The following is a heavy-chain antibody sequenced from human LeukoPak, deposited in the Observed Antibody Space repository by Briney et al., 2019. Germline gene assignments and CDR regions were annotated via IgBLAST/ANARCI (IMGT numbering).Heavy chain of an antibody. CDR2: INPNSGGT. J-gene: IGHJ4*02. CDR1: GYTFTGYY. D-gene: IGHD6-19*01. Sequence: GASVKVSCKASGYTFTGYYVHWVRQAPGQGLEWMGWINPNSGGTNYAQKFQGRVTMTRDTSISTAYMELSRLRSDDTAVYYCARDMDSSGWYYFDYWGQGTLVTVSS. V-gene: IGHV1-2*02. CDR3: ARDMDSSGWYYFDY.